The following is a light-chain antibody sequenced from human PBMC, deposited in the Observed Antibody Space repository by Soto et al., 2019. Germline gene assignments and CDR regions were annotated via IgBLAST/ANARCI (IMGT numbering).Light chain of an antibody. CDR2: XXX. V-gene: IGLV2-8*01. CDR1: NSDFAGYNF. J-gene: IGLJ1*01. CDR3: SSYITSNNLRV. Sequence: QSLLNQPPSASGSPGQSVTISCAGTNSDFAGYNFVSFFQQHPFKSXILIIYXXXXLXSGVPHRFSGSKSGNTASLTISGLQADDEADYYCSSYITSNNLRVFGTGTKVTVL.